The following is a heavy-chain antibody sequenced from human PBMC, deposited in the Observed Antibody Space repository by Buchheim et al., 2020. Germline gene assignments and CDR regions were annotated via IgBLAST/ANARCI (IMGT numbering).Heavy chain of an antibody. CDR3: ARHLDSSGYYSGDFDY. D-gene: IGHD3-22*01. CDR1: GGSISSSSYY. J-gene: IGHJ4*02. Sequence: QLQLQESGPGLVKPSETLSLTCTVSGGSISSSSYYWGWIRQPPGKGLEWIGSIYYSGSTYYNPSLKSRVTISVDTSKNQFSLKLSSVTAADTAVYYCARHLDSSGYYSGDFDYWGQGTL. CDR2: IYYSGST. V-gene: IGHV4-39*01.